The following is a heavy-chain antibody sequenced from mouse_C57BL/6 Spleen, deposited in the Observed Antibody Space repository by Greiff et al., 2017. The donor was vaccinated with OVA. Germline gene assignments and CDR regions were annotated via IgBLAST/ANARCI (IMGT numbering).Heavy chain of an antibody. CDR1: GYTFTSYT. J-gene: IGHJ2*01. V-gene: IGHV1-4*01. CDR2: INPSSGYT. CDR3: SRGLYYFDY. Sequence: VQLQQSGAELARPGASVKMSCKASGYTFTSYTMHWVKQRPGQGLEWIGYINPSSGYTKYNQKFKDKATLTVDKSSSTAYMQLSSLTSEDSAVYYCSRGLYYFDYWGQGTTLTVSS.